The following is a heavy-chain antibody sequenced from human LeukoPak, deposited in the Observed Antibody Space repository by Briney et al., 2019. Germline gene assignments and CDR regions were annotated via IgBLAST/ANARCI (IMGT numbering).Heavy chain of an antibody. CDR3: ARALVGATPHFDY. V-gene: IGHV1-69*05. CDR2: IIPIFGTA. CDR1: GGTFSSYA. Sequence: ASVKVSCKASGGTFSSYAISWVRQAPGQGLEWMGGIIPIFGTANYAQKFQGRVTITTDESTSTAYMELSSLRSEDTAVYYCARALVGATPHFDYWGQGILVTVSS. J-gene: IGHJ4*02. D-gene: IGHD1-26*01.